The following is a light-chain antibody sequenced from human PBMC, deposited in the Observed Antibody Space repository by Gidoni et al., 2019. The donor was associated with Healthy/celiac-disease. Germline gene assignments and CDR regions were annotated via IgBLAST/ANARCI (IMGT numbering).Light chain of an antibody. J-gene: IGKJ1*01. CDR3: QQCNSYWPWT. CDR2: DAS. V-gene: IGKV1-5*01. CDR1: QSISSW. Sequence: DIQMTPSPSTLSASVGDRVTITCRASQSISSWLAWYQQKPGKAPKLLIYDASSLESGVPSRFSGSGSGTEFTLTISSLEPDDFATYYCQQCNSYWPWTFGQGTKVEIK.